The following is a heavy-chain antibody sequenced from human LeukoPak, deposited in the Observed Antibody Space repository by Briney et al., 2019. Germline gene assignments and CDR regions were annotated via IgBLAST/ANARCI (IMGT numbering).Heavy chain of an antibody. Sequence: ASVKVSCKASGYTFTGYYMHWVRQAPGQGLEWMGWIDPNSGGTNYAQKFQGWVTMTRDTSISTAYMELSRLRSDDTAVYYCARAIAGLDSGYESYFDYWGQGTLVTVSS. CDR3: ARAIAGLDSGYESYFDY. J-gene: IGHJ4*02. CDR2: IDPNSGGT. V-gene: IGHV1-2*04. CDR1: GYTFTGYY. D-gene: IGHD5-12*01.